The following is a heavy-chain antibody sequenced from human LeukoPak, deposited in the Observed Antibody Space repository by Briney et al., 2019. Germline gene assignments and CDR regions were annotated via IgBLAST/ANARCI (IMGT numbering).Heavy chain of an antibody. J-gene: IGHJ4*02. V-gene: IGHV3-23*01. D-gene: IGHD3-10*01. CDR2: IRVSGTGA. Sequence: ISGIRVSGTGAVYTDSVKGRFTISRDNSKSALYLQMNSLRAEDTAVYYCAKAFWFGAQQPDYWGQGTLVTVSS. CDR3: AKAFWFGAQQPDY.